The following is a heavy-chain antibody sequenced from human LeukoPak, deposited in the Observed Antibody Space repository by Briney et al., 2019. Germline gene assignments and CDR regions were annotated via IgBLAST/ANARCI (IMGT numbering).Heavy chain of an antibody. V-gene: IGHV3-30*02. CDR3: ASEGPIAAAGIVDY. D-gene: IGHD6-13*01. Sequence: PGGSLRLSCAASGFTFSSYGMHWVRQAPGKGLEWVAFIRYDGSNKYYADSVKGRFTISRDNSKNTLYLQMNSLRAEDTAVYYCASEGPIAAAGIVDYWGQGTLVTVSS. CDR1: GFTFSSYG. CDR2: IRYDGSNK. J-gene: IGHJ4*02.